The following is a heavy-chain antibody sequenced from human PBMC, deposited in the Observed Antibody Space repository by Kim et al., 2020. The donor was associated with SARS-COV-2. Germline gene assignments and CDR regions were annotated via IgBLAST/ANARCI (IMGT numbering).Heavy chain of an antibody. V-gene: IGHV3-74*01. CDR3: GRDNWGSIDY. J-gene: IGHJ4*01. CDR2: TTT. Sequence: TTTIYAGSVKGRFTISKDNAKNTLYLQMNSLRAEDTGIYFCGRDNWGSIDYWGHGTLVTVSS. D-gene: IGHD7-27*01.